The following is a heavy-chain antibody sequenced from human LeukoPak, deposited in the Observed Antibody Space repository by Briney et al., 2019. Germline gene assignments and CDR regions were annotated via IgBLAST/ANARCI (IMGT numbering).Heavy chain of an antibody. J-gene: IGHJ6*03. CDR3: ARDKGSVKSGSSEYYYYMDV. CDR2: ISYDGSNK. D-gene: IGHD6-6*01. CDR1: GFTFSSYA. Sequence: GRSLRLSCAASGFTFSSYAMHWVRQAPGKGLEWVAVISYDGSNKYYADSVKGRFTISRDNSKNTLYLQMNSLRAEDTAVYYCARDKGSVKSGSSEYYYYMDVWGKGPRSPSP. V-gene: IGHV3-30-3*01.